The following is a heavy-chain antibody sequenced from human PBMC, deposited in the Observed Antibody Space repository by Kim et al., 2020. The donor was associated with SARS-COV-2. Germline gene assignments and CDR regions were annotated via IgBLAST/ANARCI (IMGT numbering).Heavy chain of an antibody. CDR3: ARERAPLWGVRYYGMDV. D-gene: IGHD3-16*01. Sequence: FQGRVTITADESTSTAYMELSSLRSEDTAVYYCARERAPLWGVRYYGMDVWGQGTTVTVSS. V-gene: IGHV1-69*01. J-gene: IGHJ6*02.